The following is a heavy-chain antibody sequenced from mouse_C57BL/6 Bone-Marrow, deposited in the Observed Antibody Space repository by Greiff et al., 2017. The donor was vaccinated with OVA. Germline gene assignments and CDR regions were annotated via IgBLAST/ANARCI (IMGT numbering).Heavy chain of an antibody. Sequence: VKLMESGPGLVQPSQSLSITCTVSGFSLTSYGVHWVRQSPGKGLEWLGVIWSGGSTDYNAAFISRLSISKDNSKSQVFFTMNSLQADDTAIYYCARMGGARYFDVWGTGTTVTVSS. CDR3: ARMGGARYFDV. CDR1: GFSLTSYG. D-gene: IGHD6-1*01. V-gene: IGHV2-2*01. CDR2: IWSGGST. J-gene: IGHJ1*03.